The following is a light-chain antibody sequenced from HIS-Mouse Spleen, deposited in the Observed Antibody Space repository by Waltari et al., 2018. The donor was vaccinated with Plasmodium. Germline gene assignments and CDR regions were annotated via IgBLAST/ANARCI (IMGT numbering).Light chain of an antibody. V-gene: IGKV3-15*01. Sequence: EIVMPQSPATLSVSPGERATLSCRASQSVSSNLAWSPPTPGQAPRLRIYGASTRATGSPARFSGSWSGTEFTLTISSLQSEDFAVYYCQQYNNWSFTFGPGTKVDIK. J-gene: IGKJ3*01. CDR3: QQYNNWSFT. CDR2: GAS. CDR1: QSVSSN.